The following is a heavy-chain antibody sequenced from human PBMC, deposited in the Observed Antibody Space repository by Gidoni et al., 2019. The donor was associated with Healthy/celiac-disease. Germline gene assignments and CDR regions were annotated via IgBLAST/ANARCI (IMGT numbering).Heavy chain of an antibody. D-gene: IGHD1-1*01. CDR1: GFTFSSYA. Sequence: EVQLVESGGGLVQPGGSLRLSCAASGFTFSSYAMHWVRQAPGKGLEYVSAISSNGGSTYYANSVKGRFTISRDNSKNTLYLQMGSLRAEDIAVYYCARASSTGTDYYYYGMDVWGQGTTVTVSS. J-gene: IGHJ6*02. V-gene: IGHV3-64*01. CDR3: ARASSTGTDYYYYGMDV. CDR2: ISSNGGST.